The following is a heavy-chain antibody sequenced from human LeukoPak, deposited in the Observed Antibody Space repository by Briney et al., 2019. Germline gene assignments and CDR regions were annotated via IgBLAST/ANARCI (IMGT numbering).Heavy chain of an antibody. CDR1: GYTFTAYY. CDR3: ARDTAMVTYWFDP. Sequence: ASVKVSCKASGYTFTAYYIHWVRQAPGQGHEWMGWINPNSGGTNYAQKFQGRVTMTRDTSISTAYMELSRLRSDDTAVYYCARDTAMVTYWFDPWGQGTLVTVSS. J-gene: IGHJ5*02. V-gene: IGHV1-2*02. D-gene: IGHD5-18*01. CDR2: INPNSGGT.